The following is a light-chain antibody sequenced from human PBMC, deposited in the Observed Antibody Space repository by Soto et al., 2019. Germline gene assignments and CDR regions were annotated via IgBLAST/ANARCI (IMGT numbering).Light chain of an antibody. CDR2: AAS. CDR3: QQSYSHRT. Sequence: DIQITQSPSSLCASLLDIVTITCRASQGIRNDLGWYQQKPGKATKRLIYAASSLQSGVPSRFSGSGSGTEFTLTISSLQTEDFAAYYCQQSYSHRTFGQGTKVDIK. J-gene: IGKJ1*01. CDR1: QGIRND. V-gene: IGKV1-17*01.